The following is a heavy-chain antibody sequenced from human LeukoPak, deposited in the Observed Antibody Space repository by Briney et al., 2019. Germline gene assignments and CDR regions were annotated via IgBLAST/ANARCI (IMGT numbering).Heavy chain of an antibody. V-gene: IGHV1-2*02. CDR1: GYTFTGYY. D-gene: IGHD1-7*01. CDR3: ARDRGAPELRRNDY. CDR2: INPNSGGT. J-gene: IGHJ4*02. Sequence: GASVKVSCKASGYTFTGYYLHWVRQAPGQGLEWMGWINPNSGGTNYAQKFQGRVTMTRDTSITTAYMDLSRLRSDDSAVYYCARDRGAPELRRNDYWGQGTLVTVSS.